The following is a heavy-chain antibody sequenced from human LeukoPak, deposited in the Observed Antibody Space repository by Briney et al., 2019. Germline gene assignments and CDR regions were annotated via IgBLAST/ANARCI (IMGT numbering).Heavy chain of an antibody. Sequence: GGSLRLSCAASGLTFSSYAMHWVRQAPGKGLEWVAVISYDGSNKYYADSVKGRFTISRDNSKNTLYLQMNSLRAEDTAVYYCARDLGGEIYWGQGTLVTVSS. CDR1: GLTFSSYA. J-gene: IGHJ4*02. V-gene: IGHV3-30-3*01. D-gene: IGHD4-17*01. CDR2: ISYDGSNK. CDR3: ARDLGGEIY.